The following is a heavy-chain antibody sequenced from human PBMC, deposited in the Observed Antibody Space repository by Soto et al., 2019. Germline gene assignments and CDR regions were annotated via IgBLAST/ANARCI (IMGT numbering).Heavy chain of an antibody. CDR3: ARVCYRSCSNGVTLDS. Sequence: SETLSLTCAVYGGSFSGYYWSWIRQPPGKGLEWIGEINHSGSTNYNPSLKSRVTMSVDTSKNQFSLNLNSVTAADTAVYYCARVCYRSCSNGVTLDSWGQGILVTGSS. J-gene: IGHJ4*02. D-gene: IGHD2-8*01. V-gene: IGHV4-34*01. CDR2: INHSGST. CDR1: GGSFSGYY.